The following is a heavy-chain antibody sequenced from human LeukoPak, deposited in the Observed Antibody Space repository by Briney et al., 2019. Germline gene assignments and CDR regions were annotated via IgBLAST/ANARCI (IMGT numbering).Heavy chain of an antibody. V-gene: IGHV5-51*01. CDR3: ARLPSYDTRGYLDY. CDR1: GYSFTNYW. D-gene: IGHD3-22*01. CDR2: IYPGDSDT. J-gene: IGHJ4*02. Sequence: GESLKISCKGSGYSFTNYWIGWVRQMPGKGLEWMGIIYPGDSDTRYSPSFQGQVTISVDKSISTAYLQWSSLKASDTAMYYCARLPSYDTRGYLDYGGQETLVIVSS.